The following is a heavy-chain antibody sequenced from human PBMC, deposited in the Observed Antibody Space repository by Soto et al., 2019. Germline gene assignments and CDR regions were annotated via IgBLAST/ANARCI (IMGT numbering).Heavy chain of an antibody. CDR2: ISVDGTNK. Sequence: QVQLVESGGGVVQPERSQRLSCTASKFTFASYVMHWVRQAPGEGLEWVALISVDGTNKYYADSVKGRFTISRDNSKNTMYLQMNSLRPEDTAVYYCAREMIPMIMGGMSAMDVWGQLTTVTVS. V-gene: IGHV3-30*04. D-gene: IGHD3-22*01. J-gene: IGHJ6*02. CDR3: AREMIPMIMGGMSAMDV. CDR1: KFTFASYV.